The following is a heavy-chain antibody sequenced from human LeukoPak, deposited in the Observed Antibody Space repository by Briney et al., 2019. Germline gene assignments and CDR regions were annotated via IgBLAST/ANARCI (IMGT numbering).Heavy chain of an antibody. V-gene: IGHV3-23*01. CDR3: ARLASGAAAPDTHVD. CDR2: ISSSGGST. CDR1: GVTLSNYA. Sequence: GGSLRLSCVASGVTLSNYAMSWVRQAPGKGLEWVSTISSSGGSTYYADSVKGRFTISRDNSKNTLYLQMNSLRAEDTAVYYCARLASGAAAPDTHVDWGQGTLVTVSS. J-gene: IGHJ4*02. D-gene: IGHD6-13*01.